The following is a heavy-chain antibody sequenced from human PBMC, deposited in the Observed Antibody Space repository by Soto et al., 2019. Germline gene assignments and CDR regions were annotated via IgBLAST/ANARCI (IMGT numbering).Heavy chain of an antibody. Sequence: XGSLRLTCVASGLTFTTCCMTWVRQAPGKGLEWVANIKQDGSEKYYVDSVKGRFTISRDDAENSLYLQMNNLRAEDTAVYYCTRNRAKFDPWGQGTPVTVSS. CDR1: GLTFTTCC. CDR2: IKQDGSEK. CDR3: TRNRAKFDP. J-gene: IGHJ5*02. V-gene: IGHV3-7*01.